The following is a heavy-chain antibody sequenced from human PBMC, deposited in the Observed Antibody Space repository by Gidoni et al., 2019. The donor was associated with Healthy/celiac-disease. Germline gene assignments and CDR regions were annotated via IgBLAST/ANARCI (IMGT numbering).Heavy chain of an antibody. CDR1: GFPFRDHY. CDR2: TRNKANSYTT. J-gene: IGHJ3*02. CDR3: ARVLSGNNWNDVGAFDI. V-gene: IGHV3-72*01. D-gene: IGHD1-20*01. Sequence: EVQLVESGGGLVQPGGSLRLSCAASGFPFRDHYLHWVRQAPGKGLEWVGRTRNKANSYTTEYAASVKGRFTISRDDSKNSLYLQMNSLKTEDTAVYYCARVLSGNNWNDVGAFDIWGQGTMVTVSS.